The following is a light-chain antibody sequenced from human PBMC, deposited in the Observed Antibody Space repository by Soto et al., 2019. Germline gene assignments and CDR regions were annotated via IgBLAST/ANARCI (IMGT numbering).Light chain of an antibody. J-gene: IGLJ3*02. CDR1: NIGGKG. V-gene: IGLV3-21*02. CDR3: QVWDSSTGHCV. Sequence: SYELTQPPSVSVAPGQTARITCGGDNIGGKGVHWYQQKPGQAPVLVVYDDSDRPSGIPERFSGSNSGNTATLTISRVEVGDEADYYCQVWDSSTGHCVFGGGTKLPVL. CDR2: DDS.